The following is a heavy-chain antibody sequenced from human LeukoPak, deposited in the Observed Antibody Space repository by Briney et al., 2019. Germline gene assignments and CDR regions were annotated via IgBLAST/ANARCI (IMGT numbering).Heavy chain of an antibody. CDR2: IIPIFGTA. CDR3: ARVGLIYSSSWYYYFDY. CDR1: GGTFSSYA. J-gene: IGHJ4*02. V-gene: IGHV1-69*13. D-gene: IGHD6-13*01. Sequence: GASVKVSCKASGGTFSSYAISWVRQAPGQGLEWMGGIIPIFGTANYAQKFQGRVTITADESTSTASMELSSLRSEDTAVYYCARVGLIYSSSWYYYFDYWGQGTLVTVSS.